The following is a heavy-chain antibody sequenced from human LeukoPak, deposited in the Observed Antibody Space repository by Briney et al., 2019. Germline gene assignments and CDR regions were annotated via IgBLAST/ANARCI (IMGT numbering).Heavy chain of an antibody. D-gene: IGHD6-6*01. CDR1: GFTFSSYN. Sequence: GGSLRLSCAASGFTFSSYNMNWVRQAPGKGLEWVSHISRRTSTIYYADSVKGRFTISRDNAKKSLYLEMNSLRAEDTAVYYCARGPNSNWSGLDFWGQGTLLTVSS. J-gene: IGHJ4*02. V-gene: IGHV3-48*01. CDR3: ARGPNSNWSGLDF. CDR2: ISRRTSTI.